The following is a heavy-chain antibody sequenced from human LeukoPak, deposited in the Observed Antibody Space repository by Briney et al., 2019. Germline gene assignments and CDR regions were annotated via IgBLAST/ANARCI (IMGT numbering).Heavy chain of an antibody. CDR3: AKEGGSGSFTHFDY. Sequence: HPGGSLRLSCAASGFTFSSYAMHWVRQAPGKGLEWVAVMSFDGTHIYYADSVKGRFTISRDNAKNSLYLQMNSLRAEDTAIYYCAKEGGSGSFTHFDYWGQGTLVTVSS. CDR1: GFTFSSYA. J-gene: IGHJ4*02. V-gene: IGHV3-30-3*02. D-gene: IGHD3-10*01. CDR2: MSFDGTHI.